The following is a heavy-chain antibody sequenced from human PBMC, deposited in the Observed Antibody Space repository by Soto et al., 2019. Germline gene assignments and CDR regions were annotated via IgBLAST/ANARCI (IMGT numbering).Heavy chain of an antibody. CDR1: GGSISTVGHY. CDR3: ARATGTLRSRNCDY. D-gene: IGHD1-1*01. J-gene: IGHJ4*02. V-gene: IGHV4-31*03. CDR2: IYHTGRT. Sequence: KTSETLSLTCSVSGGSISTVGHYWTWIRQPPGKGLEWIGSIYHTGRTYYSKSLRSRLTMSVDTSKSQFSLRLSSVTAADTAVYYCARATGTLRSRNCDYWGQGSLVTVSS.